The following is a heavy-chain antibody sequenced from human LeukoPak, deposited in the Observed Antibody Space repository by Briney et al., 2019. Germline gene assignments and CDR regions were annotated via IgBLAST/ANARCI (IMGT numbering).Heavy chain of an antibody. CDR2: IIPILGIA. Sequence: SVKVSCKASGGTFSSYAISWVRQAPGQGLEWMGRIIPILGIANYAQKLQGRVTITADKSTSAAYMELSSLRSEDTAVYYCAHARSLNYYDSSGYWQFDYWGQGTLVTVSS. V-gene: IGHV1-69*04. J-gene: IGHJ4*02. D-gene: IGHD3-22*01. CDR1: GGTFSSYA. CDR3: AHARSLNYYDSSGYWQFDY.